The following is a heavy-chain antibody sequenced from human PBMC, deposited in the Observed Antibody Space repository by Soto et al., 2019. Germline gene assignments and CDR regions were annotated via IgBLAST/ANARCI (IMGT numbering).Heavy chain of an antibody. CDR1: GFSFSDYY. D-gene: IGHD3-3*01. CDR3: ATKTHSIGYYGHYWYLDA. J-gene: IGHJ2*01. V-gene: IGHV1-2*02. CDR2: FNPDGGAT. Sequence: ASVKVSCKASGFSFSDYYIQWLRQAPGQGLEWIGWFNPDGGATNYAQRFQGRVTMTRDTSISVAYMELSSLTSDDTAIYYCATKTHSIGYYGHYWYLDAWGRGTQVTV.